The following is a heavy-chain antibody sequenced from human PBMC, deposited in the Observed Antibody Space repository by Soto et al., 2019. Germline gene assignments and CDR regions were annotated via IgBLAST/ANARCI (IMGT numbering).Heavy chain of an antibody. D-gene: IGHD3-22*01. J-gene: IGHJ4*02. Sequence: ASVKVSCKASGGTFSSHVISWVRQAPGQGLEWMGGIIPILGTPNYAQKFQGRVTITADESTSTAYMAVSSLGSADTAVYYCASRLDSSGNATFDYWGQGTLVTVSS. CDR2: IIPILGTP. CDR1: GGTFSSHV. CDR3: ASRLDSSGNATFDY. V-gene: IGHV1-69*13.